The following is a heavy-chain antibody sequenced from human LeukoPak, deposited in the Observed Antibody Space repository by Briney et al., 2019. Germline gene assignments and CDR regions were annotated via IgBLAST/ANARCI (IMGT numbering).Heavy chain of an antibody. CDR1: GYTFTSYH. Sequence: GASVKVSCKASGYTFTSYHIHWVRQAPGQGLEWVGTINPSGGNTNHAQKFQGRVTMTREMSTSTVYMELSSLRSEDTAVYYCARVAGPRDYWGQGTLVTVSS. CDR3: ARVAGPRDY. J-gene: IGHJ4*02. CDR2: INPSGGNT. V-gene: IGHV1-46*01.